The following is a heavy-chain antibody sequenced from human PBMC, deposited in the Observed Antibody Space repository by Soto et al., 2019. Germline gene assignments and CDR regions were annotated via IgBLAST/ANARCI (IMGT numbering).Heavy chain of an antibody. CDR3: AQRTVGWYFDL. CDR1: GFTFSSYA. D-gene: IGHD4-17*01. J-gene: IGHJ2*01. V-gene: IGHV3-23*01. CDR2: ISGSGGST. Sequence: EVQLLESGGGLVQPGGSLRLSCAASGFTFSSYAMNWVRQAPGKGLEWVSVISGSGGSTYYADAVKGRFTISRDNSKNKLYLEMNSLGAEATAVYYCAQRTVGWYFDLWGRGTLVTVSS.